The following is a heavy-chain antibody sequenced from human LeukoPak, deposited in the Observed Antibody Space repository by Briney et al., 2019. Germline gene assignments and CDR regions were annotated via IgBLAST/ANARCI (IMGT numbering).Heavy chain of an antibody. CDR2: IKEDGSEK. J-gene: IGHJ6*04. V-gene: IGHV3-7*01. Sequence: PGGSLRLSCTASGFTFSTYWMTWVRQAPGKGLEWVANIKEDGSEKKYVDSVKGRFTISRDNAKNSLYLQMNSLRVDDTAVYYCARAQSAGLDVWGTGTTVTVSS. CDR1: GFTFSTYW. D-gene: IGHD1-14*01. CDR3: ARAQSAGLDV.